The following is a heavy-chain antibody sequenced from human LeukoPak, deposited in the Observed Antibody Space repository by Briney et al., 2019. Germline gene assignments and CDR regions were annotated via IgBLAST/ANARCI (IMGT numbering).Heavy chain of an antibody. V-gene: IGHV4-39*01. CDR3: ARRYDLWSGYLQDYMDV. J-gene: IGHJ6*03. Sequence: SETLSLTCTVSGGSISSSSYYWGWIRQPPGKGLEWIGSIYYSGSTYYNPSLKSRVTISVDTSKNQFSLKLSSVTAADTAVYYCARRYDLWSGYLQDYMDVWGKGTTVTVSS. CDR2: IYYSGST. CDR1: GGSISSSSYY. D-gene: IGHD3-3*01.